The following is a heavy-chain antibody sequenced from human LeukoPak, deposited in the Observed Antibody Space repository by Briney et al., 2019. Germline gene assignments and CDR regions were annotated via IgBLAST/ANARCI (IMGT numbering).Heavy chain of an antibody. Sequence: SVKVSCKASGGTFSSYAISWVRQAPGQGLEWMGGIIPIFGTANYAQKFQGRVTITADESTSTAYMELSSLRSEDTAVYYCARLGRVVDDWYFDLWGRGTLVTVSS. J-gene: IGHJ2*01. CDR2: IIPIFGTA. D-gene: IGHD2-15*01. CDR1: GGTFSSYA. CDR3: ARLGRVVDDWYFDL. V-gene: IGHV1-69*13.